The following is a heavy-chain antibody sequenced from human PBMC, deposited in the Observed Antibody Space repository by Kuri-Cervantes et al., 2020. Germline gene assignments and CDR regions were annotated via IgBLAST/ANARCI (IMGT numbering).Heavy chain of an antibody. CDR2: MNPNSGNT. V-gene: IGHV1-8*02. CDR1: GYTFTGYY. Sequence: ASVQVSCKAAGYTFTGYYMHWVRQAPGQGLEWMGWMNPNSGNTGYAQKFQGRVTMTRNTSISTAYMELSSLRSEDTAVYYCARDIVVVPAANYYYGMDVWGQGTTVTVSS. D-gene: IGHD2-2*01. J-gene: IGHJ6*02. CDR3: ARDIVVVPAANYYYGMDV.